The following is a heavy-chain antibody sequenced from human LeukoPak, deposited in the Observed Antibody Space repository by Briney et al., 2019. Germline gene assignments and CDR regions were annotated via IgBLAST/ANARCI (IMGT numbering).Heavy chain of an antibody. CDR3: AIHCTNGVCSKALDY. J-gene: IGHJ4*02. Sequence: ASVKVSCKASGYTFTSYCIHWVRQAPGQGLEWMGIINPSGGRISYAQKFQGRVTMTRDTSTSTVYMELSSLRSEDTAVYYCAIHCTNGVCSKALDYWGQGTLVTVSS. CDR2: INPSGGRI. CDR1: GYTFTSYC. D-gene: IGHD2-8*01. V-gene: IGHV1-46*01.